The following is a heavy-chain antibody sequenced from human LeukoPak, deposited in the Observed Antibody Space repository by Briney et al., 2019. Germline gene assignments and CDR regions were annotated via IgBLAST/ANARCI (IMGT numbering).Heavy chain of an antibody. CDR1: GVSIFSYY. Sequence: SETLSLTCTVSGVSIFSYYWNWIRQPPGQGLEWIGYTHYNGTTKYNPALESRVTISVDTSKSQFSLKLSSPTAADTAVYYCATGRSIRYFDYWGQGTLLSVS. J-gene: IGHJ4*02. CDR3: ATGRSIRYFDY. D-gene: IGHD3-9*01. CDR2: THYNGTT. V-gene: IGHV4-59*08.